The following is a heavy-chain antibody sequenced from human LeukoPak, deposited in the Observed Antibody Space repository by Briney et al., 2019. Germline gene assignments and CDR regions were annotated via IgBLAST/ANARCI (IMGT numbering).Heavy chain of an antibody. Sequence: PGGSLRLSCAASGFTFSTYTMNWVRQAPGKGLEWVALIWYDGSNKYYADSVKGRFTISRDNSKNTLYLQMNSLRAEDTAVYYCARGPYPGSMFLDHWGQGTLVTVSS. J-gene: IGHJ4*02. CDR3: ARGPYPGSMFLDH. V-gene: IGHV3-33*08. D-gene: IGHD3-10*02. CDR2: IWYDGSNK. CDR1: GFTFSTYT.